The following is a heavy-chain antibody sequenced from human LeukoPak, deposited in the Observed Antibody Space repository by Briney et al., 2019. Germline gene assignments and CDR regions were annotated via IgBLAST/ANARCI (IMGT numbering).Heavy chain of an antibody. CDR3: AKDWELGS. CDR1: GASINSYY. CDR2: TYSSGST. J-gene: IGHJ5*02. D-gene: IGHD1-26*01. Sequence: SETLSLTXSVSGASINSYYWNWIRHPPGKGLEWIGNTYSSGSTNYNPSLKRRVTISLDTSKNQFSLKMSSVTAADTAVYYCAKDWELGSWGQGTLVTVSS. V-gene: IGHV4-59*01.